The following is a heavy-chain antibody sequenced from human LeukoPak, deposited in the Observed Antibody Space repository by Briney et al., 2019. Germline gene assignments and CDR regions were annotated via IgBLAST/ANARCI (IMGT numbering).Heavy chain of an antibody. V-gene: IGHV4-4*09. Sequence: SETLSLTSTVSGGSISSYYWSWIRQPPGKGLEWIGYIYTSGSTNYNPSLKSRVTISVDTSKNQFSLKLSSVTAADTAVYYCARRGTSWFDPWGQGTLVTVSS. CDR3: ARRGTSWFDP. D-gene: IGHD2-2*01. CDR1: GGSISSYY. J-gene: IGHJ5*02. CDR2: IYTSGST.